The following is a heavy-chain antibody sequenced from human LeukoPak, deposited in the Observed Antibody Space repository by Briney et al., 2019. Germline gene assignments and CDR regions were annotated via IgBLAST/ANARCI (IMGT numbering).Heavy chain of an antibody. Sequence: SETLSLTCAVYGGSFSDYYWSWIRQPPGKGLEWIGYIYSTGTTNYNPSLESRATVSLDTSRKQFSLRLSSVTAADSAVYYCATLTSSWRYYFDYWGRGIPVTVSS. CDR3: ATLTSSWRYYFDY. V-gene: IGHV4-34*11. CDR2: IYSTGTT. D-gene: IGHD6-13*01. J-gene: IGHJ4*02. CDR1: GGSFSDYY.